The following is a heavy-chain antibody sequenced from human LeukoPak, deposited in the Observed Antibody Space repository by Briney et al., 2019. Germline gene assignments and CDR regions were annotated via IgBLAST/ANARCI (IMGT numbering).Heavy chain of an antibody. Sequence: SETLSLTCTVSGGSISNYYWSWIRQPPGKGLEWIGYMDYSGSANYNPSLRSRVTISVDTSKNQFSLKLSSLTAADTAVYYCARVPLVAQPLFDYWGQGALVTVSS. V-gene: IGHV4-59*01. CDR1: GGSISNYY. D-gene: IGHD1-14*01. J-gene: IGHJ4*02. CDR2: MDYSGSA. CDR3: ARVPLVAQPLFDY.